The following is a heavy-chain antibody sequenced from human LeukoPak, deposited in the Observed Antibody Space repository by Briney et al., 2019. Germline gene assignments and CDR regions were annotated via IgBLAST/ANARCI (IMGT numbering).Heavy chain of an antibody. J-gene: IGHJ4*02. CDR2: ISSSSSYI. D-gene: IGHD5-12*01. Sequence: GGSLRLSCAASGFTFSSYSMNWVRQAPGKGLEWVSSISSSSSYIYYADSVKGRFTISRDNAESSLYLQMNSLRAEDTAVYYCARDRYSGYGAFDYWGQGTLVTVSS. CDR1: GFTFSSYS. V-gene: IGHV3-21*01. CDR3: ARDRYSGYGAFDY.